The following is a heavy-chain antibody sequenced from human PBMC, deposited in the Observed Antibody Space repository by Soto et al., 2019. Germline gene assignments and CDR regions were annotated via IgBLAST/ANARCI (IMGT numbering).Heavy chain of an antibody. Sequence: LTFDFYCLPLTTNTVGVGWIRQPPGKALEWLALIYWGGDKRYSPSLKSRLTITKDTSKNQVVLTMTNMDPVDICTYSSAHSLSNSRCFDDRGQGPLVTVTS. J-gene: IGHJ4*02. V-gene: IGHV2-5*02. CDR1: CLPLTTNTVG. CDR2: IYWGGDK. D-gene: IGHD4-4*01. CDR3: AHSLSNSRCFDD.